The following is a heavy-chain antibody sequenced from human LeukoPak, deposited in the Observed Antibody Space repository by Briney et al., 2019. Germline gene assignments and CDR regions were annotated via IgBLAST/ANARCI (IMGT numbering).Heavy chain of an antibody. Sequence: SETLSLTCTVSGGSISSSSYYWGWIRQPPGKGLEWIGSIYYSGSTYYNPSLKSRVTIPVDTSKNQFSLKLSSVTAADTAVYYCARDILLHYYDSSGYPIWGQGTMVTVSS. CDR1: GGSISSSSYY. D-gene: IGHD3-22*01. V-gene: IGHV4-39*07. J-gene: IGHJ3*02. CDR3: ARDILLHYYDSSGYPI. CDR2: IYYSGST.